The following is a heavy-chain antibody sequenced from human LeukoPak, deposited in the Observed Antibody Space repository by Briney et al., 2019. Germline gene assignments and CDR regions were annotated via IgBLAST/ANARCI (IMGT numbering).Heavy chain of an antibody. CDR3: AKVRTGYSSSWYVGYNYYYYYGMDV. V-gene: IGHV3-30*18. CDR1: GFTFSSYG. CDR2: ISYDGSNK. J-gene: IGHJ6*02. D-gene: IGHD6-13*01. Sequence: PGGSLRLSCAASGFTFSSYGMHWVRQAPGKGLEWVAVISYDGSNKYYADSVKGRFTISRDNSKNTLYLQMNSLRAEDTAVYYCAKVRTGYSSSWYVGYNYYYYYGMDVWGQGTTVTVSS.